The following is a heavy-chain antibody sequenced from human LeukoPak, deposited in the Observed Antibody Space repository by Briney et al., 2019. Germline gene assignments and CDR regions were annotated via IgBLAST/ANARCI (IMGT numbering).Heavy chain of an antibody. CDR1: GGSVTSADFH. D-gene: IGHD3-10*01. CDR3: ARVQGSPHRFDP. J-gene: IGHJ5*02. CDR2: IHNSGLT. Sequence: PSETLSLTCTVSGGSVTSADFHWGWIRQPPGKGLEWLAYIHNSGLTYYNPSLKSRLTLSLDTSKNQFSLKVTSVTAADTAVYYCARVQGSPHRFDPWGLGTLVTVSS. V-gene: IGHV4-30-4*01.